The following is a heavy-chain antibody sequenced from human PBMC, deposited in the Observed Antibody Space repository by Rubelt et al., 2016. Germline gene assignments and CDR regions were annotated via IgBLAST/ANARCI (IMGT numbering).Heavy chain of an antibody. CDR1: GFTFSRSS. V-gene: IGHV3-7*01. CDR2: INEDGSGE. D-gene: IGHD3-10*01. J-gene: IGHJ4*02. Sequence: EVQLVESGGGLVQPGGSLKLSCAASGFTFSRSSLSWGRQSPGKGLEWVATINEDGSGEHYVDSVKGRVTISRDNTKNSLYLQMSSLRAEDTAVYYCATSHGGHWGQGSLVTVSS. CDR3: ATSHGGH.